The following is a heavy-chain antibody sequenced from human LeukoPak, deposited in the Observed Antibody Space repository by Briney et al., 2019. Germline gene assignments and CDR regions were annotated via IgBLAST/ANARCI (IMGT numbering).Heavy chain of an antibody. Sequence: AASVKVSCKASGYTFTGYYMYWVRQAPGQGLEWMGWINPNSGGTNYAQKFQGRVTMTRDTSIGTAYMELSRLRSDDTAVYYCARDRGYSYGYVAYWGQGTLVTVS. CDR1: GYTFTGYY. D-gene: IGHD5-18*01. CDR3: ARDRGYSYGYVAY. CDR2: INPNSGGT. V-gene: IGHV1-2*02. J-gene: IGHJ4*02.